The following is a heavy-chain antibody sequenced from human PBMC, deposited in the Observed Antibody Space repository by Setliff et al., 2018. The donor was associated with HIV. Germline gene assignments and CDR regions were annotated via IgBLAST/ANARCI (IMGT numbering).Heavy chain of an antibody. CDR3: ARQGSSVEMRVFDT. Sequence: SETLSLTCTVSGGSISRGSYYWSWIRQPAGKGLEWIGRIYTSGNMIYNPSLKSRVTMSADTSRNQLSLKLSSVTAADTAVYYCARQGSSVEMRVFDTWGQGALVTVSS. J-gene: IGHJ5*02. CDR1: GGSISRGSYY. CDR2: IYTSGNM. V-gene: IGHV4-61*02.